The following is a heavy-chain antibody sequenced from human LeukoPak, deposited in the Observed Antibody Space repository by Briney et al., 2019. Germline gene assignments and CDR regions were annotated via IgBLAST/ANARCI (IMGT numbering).Heavy chain of an antibody. J-gene: IGHJ5*02. D-gene: IGHD3-3*01. CDR2: IYWNDDK. Sequence: SGPTLVNPTQTLTLTCTFSGFSLSTGGGGVGWIRQPPGKALEWFSLIYWNDDKRYSPSLKSRLTITKDTSKNQVVLTMTNMDPVDTATYYCAHSYYDFWSGSTRGLNWFDPWGQGTLVTVSS. CDR3: AHSYYDFWSGSTRGLNWFDP. V-gene: IGHV2-5*01. CDR1: GFSLSTGGGG.